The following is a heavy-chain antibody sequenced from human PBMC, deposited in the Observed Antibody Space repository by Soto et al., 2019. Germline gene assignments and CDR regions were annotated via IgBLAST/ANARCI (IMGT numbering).Heavy chain of an antibody. CDR3: ATGTYYDILTGYWNYYGMDV. CDR2: FDPEDGET. V-gene: IGHV1-24*01. D-gene: IGHD3-9*01. CDR1: GYTLTELS. J-gene: IGHJ6*02. Sequence: ASVKVSCKVSGYTLTELSMHWVRQAPGKGLEWMGGFDPEDGETIYAQKFQGRVTMTEDTSTDTAYMELSSLRSEDTAVYYCATGTYYDILTGYWNYYGMDVWGQGTTVTVS.